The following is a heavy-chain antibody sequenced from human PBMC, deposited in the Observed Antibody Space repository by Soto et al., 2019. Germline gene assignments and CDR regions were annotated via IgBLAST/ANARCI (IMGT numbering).Heavy chain of an antibody. CDR1: GFTFSNAW. J-gene: IGHJ5*02. V-gene: IGHV3-15*01. D-gene: IGHD2-2*02. CDR3: TTVTPIVVVPAAIIRNWFDP. Sequence: GGSLRLSCAASGFTFSNAWMSWVRQAPGKGLEWVGRIKSKTDGGTTDYAAPVKGRFTISRDDSKNTLYLQMNSLKTEDTAVYYCTTVTPIVVVPAAIIRNWFDPWGQGTLVTVSS. CDR2: IKSKTDGGTT.